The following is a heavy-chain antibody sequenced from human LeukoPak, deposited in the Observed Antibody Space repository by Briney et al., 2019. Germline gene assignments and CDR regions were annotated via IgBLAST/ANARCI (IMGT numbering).Heavy chain of an antibody. D-gene: IGHD3-10*01. V-gene: IGHV3-23*01. CDR2: ISGSGETT. CDR3: ARDGRDYYGSGSYYSNPYYYYGMDV. J-gene: IGHJ6*02. CDR1: GIYFSTSG. Sequence: PGGSLRLSCAASGIYFSTSGMSWVRQAPGKGLEWVSGISGSGETTYYADSVQGRFTISRDNSNSTLFLHMSSLRAEDTAVYYCARDGRDYYGSGSYYSNPYYYYGMDVWGQGTTVTVSS.